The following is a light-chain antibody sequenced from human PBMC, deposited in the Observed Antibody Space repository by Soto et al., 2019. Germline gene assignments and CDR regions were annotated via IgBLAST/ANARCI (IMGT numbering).Light chain of an antibody. Sequence: DIVMTQSPDSLAVSLGERATINCKSSQSVLYSSDNRNYLAWYQQKPRQPPKLLNYWASTRESGVPDRFSGSGSGTDFSLTISSLQAEDGAVYYCQQYYSVPRTFGQGTKVEVK. CDR1: QSVLYSSDNRNY. CDR2: WAS. J-gene: IGKJ1*01. CDR3: QQYYSVPRT. V-gene: IGKV4-1*01.